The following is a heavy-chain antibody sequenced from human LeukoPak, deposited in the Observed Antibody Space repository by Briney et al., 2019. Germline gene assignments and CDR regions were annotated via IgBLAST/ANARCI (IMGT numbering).Heavy chain of an antibody. CDR2: IYTSGST. D-gene: IGHD3-3*01. CDR3: ATYDFWSGYLDY. V-gene: IGHV4-61*02. J-gene: IGHJ4*02. Sequence: SETLSLXCTVSGGSISSGSYYWSWSRQPAGKGPEWIGRIYTSGSTNYNPSLKSRVTISVDTSKNQFSLKLSSVTAADTAVYYCATYDFWSGYLDYWGQGTLVTVSS. CDR1: GGSISSGSYY.